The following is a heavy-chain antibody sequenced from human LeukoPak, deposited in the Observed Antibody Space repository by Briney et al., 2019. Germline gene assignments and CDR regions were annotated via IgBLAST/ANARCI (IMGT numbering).Heavy chain of an antibody. J-gene: IGHJ6*03. V-gene: IGHV3-7*01. CDR1: GFTFSSYW. CDR2: IKQDGSEK. Sequence: GGSLRLSCAASGFTFSSYWMSWVRQAPGKGLEGVANIKQDGSEKYYVDSVKGRFTISRDNAKNSLYLQMNSLRAEDTAVYYCARVVSGYYGSVSSYYYYYTDVWGKGTTVTTSS. D-gene: IGHD3-10*01. CDR3: ARVVSGYYGSVSSYYYYYTDV.